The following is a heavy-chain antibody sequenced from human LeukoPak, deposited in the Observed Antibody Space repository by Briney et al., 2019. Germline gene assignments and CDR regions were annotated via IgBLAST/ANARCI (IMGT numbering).Heavy chain of an antibody. CDR2: INHSGST. D-gene: IGHD3-22*01. CDR3: ARGKYYYDSSGYYGY. CDR1: GGSFSGYY. J-gene: IGHJ4*02. Sequence: SETLSLTCAVYGGSFSGYYWSWIRQPPGKGLEWIGEINHSGSTNYNPSLKSRVTISVDTSENQFSLKLSSVTAADTAVYYCARGKYYYDSSGYYGYWGQGTLVTVSS. V-gene: IGHV4-34*01.